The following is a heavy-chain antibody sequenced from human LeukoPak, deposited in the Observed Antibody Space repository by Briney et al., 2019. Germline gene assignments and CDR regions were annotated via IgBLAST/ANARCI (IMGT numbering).Heavy chain of an antibody. CDR3: VKDFGRVRGTPDS. D-gene: IGHD3-16*01. J-gene: IGHJ4*02. Sequence: GGSLRLSCSASGFVFSIYTMYWVRQAPGKGPEYVSTISGSGNGGSIYYADSVKGSFTISRDDSKSILYLQMNGLRSEDTAVYYCVKDFGRVRGTPDSWGQGTLVTVSS. CDR1: GFVFSIYT. V-gene: IGHV3-64D*06. CDR2: ISGSGNGGSI.